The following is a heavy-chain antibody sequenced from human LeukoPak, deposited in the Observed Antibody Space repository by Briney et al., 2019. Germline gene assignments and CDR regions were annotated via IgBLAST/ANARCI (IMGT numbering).Heavy chain of an antibody. CDR1: GFTFSDFW. CDR2: INQAGSEN. V-gene: IGHV3-7*01. J-gene: IGHJ4*02. CDR3: ARGALSSTWDDPVGDLDY. D-gene: IGHD1-1*01. Sequence: PGGSLRLSCAASGFTFSDFWMNWVRQAPGKGLEWVANINQAGSENYYADSVKGRFTISRDSAKSSLFLQLNSLRADDTAVYYCARGALSSTWDDPVGDLDYWGRGTLVTVSS.